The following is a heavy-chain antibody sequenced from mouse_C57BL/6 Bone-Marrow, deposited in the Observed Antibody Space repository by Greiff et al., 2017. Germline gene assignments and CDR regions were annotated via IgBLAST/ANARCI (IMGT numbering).Heavy chain of an antibody. Sequence: VQLQQPGAELVKPGASVKLSCKASGYTFTSYWMQWVKQRPGQGLEWIGEIDPSDSYTNYNQKFKGKATLTVDTSSSTAYMQLSSLTSEDAAVYYCARREYGGYWGQGTTLTVSS. D-gene: IGHD5-1*01. CDR2: IDPSDSYT. V-gene: IGHV1-50*01. CDR1: GYTFTSYW. CDR3: ARREYGGY. J-gene: IGHJ2*01.